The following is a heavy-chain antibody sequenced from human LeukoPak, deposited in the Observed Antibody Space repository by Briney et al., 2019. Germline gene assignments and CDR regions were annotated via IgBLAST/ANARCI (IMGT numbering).Heavy chain of an antibody. CDR1: GGSISSGGYS. CDR3: AREAGRAFDI. Sequence: SQTLSLTCAVSGGSISSGGYSWSWIRQPPGKGLEWIGYIYHSGSTYYNPSFKSRVTISVDRSKNQFSLKLSSVTAADTAVYYCAREAGRAFDIWGQGTMVTVSS. V-gene: IGHV4-30-2*01. J-gene: IGHJ3*02. CDR2: IYHSGST.